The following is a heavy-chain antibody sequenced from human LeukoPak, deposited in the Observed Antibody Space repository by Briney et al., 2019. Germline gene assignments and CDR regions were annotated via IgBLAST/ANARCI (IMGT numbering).Heavy chain of an antibody. CDR1: GGSIRSYY. Sequence: PSETLSLTCTVSGGSIRSYYWSWIRQPPGKGLEWIGYIYYSGSTNYNPSLRSRVTISVDTSKNQFSLKLSSVTAADTAVYYCARAMVRGVSVGHWFDPWGQGTLVTVSP. J-gene: IGHJ5*02. D-gene: IGHD3-10*01. CDR3: ARAMVRGVSVGHWFDP. CDR2: IYYSGST. V-gene: IGHV4-59*12.